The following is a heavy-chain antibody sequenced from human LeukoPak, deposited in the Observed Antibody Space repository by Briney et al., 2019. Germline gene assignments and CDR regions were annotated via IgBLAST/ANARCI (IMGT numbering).Heavy chain of an antibody. CDR3: ARGASTLFY. CDR2: IKQDGSEK. V-gene: IGHV3-7*03. J-gene: IGHJ4*02. D-gene: IGHD2/OR15-2a*01. Sequence: GGSLRLSCAASGFIFSNYWMTWVRQPPGKGLEWVANIKQDGSEKYYVDSVKGRFTISRDNAKNSLYLQMNSLAAEDRAVYYCARGASTLFYWGQGTLVTVSS. CDR1: GFIFSNYW.